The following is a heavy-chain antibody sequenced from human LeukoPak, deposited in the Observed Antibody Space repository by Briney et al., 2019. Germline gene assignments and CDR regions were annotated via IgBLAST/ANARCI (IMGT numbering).Heavy chain of an antibody. V-gene: IGHV1-24*01. CDR2: FDPADGKT. CDR1: GYTLTEFS. CDR3: ATVVFDPQLPPRNYYFDY. Sequence: ASVKVSCKVSGYTLTEFSVHWVRQAPGKGLEWMGGFDPADGKTIYAQKFQGRVTMTEDTSTDTAYMELSSLRSEDTAVYYCATVVFDPQLPPRNYYFDYWGQGTLVTVSS. D-gene: IGHD3-9*01. J-gene: IGHJ4*02.